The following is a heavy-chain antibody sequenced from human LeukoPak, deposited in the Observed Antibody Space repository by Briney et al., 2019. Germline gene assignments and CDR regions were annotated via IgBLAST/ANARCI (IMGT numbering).Heavy chain of an antibody. CDR2: INPITGGT. CDR1: GDTFTNHY. CDR3: ARSEYYGAGSFDY. J-gene: IGHJ4*02. Sequence: ASVKVSCKASGDTFTNHYINWVRQAPGQGLEWMGIINPITGGTDSAQKFQDRVTLTRDTSTTTFYMELGRLRSEDTAVYYCARSEYYGAGSFDYSGQGTLVTVSS. D-gene: IGHD3-10*01. V-gene: IGHV1-46*01.